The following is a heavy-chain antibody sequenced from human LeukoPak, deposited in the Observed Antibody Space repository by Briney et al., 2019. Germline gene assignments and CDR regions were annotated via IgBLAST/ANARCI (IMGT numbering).Heavy chain of an antibody. V-gene: IGHV4-61*02. D-gene: IGHD3-10*01. CDR1: GGSISSGSYY. Sequence: SETLSLTCTVSGGSISSGSYYWSWIRQPAGKGLEWIGRIYTSGSTNYNPSLKSRVTISVDTSKNQFSLKLSSVTAADTAVYYCARGPRLWFGELYSYYYYYGMDVWGQGTTVTVSS. J-gene: IGHJ6*02. CDR3: ARGPRLWFGELYSYYYYYGMDV. CDR2: IYTSGST.